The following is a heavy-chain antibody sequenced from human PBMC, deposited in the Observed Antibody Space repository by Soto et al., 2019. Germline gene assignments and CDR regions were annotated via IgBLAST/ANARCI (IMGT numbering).Heavy chain of an antibody. J-gene: IGHJ4*02. D-gene: IGHD3-9*01. CDR2: ISSSSSYI. Sequence: GGSLRLSCAASGFTFSSYSMNWVRQAPGKGLEWVSSISSSSSYIYYADSVKGRFTISRDNSKNTLYLQMNSLRAEDTAVYYCAREPLRYFDWDYFDYWGQGTLVTVSS. CDR3: AREPLRYFDWDYFDY. CDR1: GFTFSSYS. V-gene: IGHV3-21*04.